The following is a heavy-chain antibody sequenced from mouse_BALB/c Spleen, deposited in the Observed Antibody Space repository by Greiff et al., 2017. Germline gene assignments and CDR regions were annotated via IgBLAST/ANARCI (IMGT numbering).Heavy chain of an antibody. CDR2: ISSGGST. J-gene: IGHJ2*01. V-gene: IGHV5-6-5*01. Sequence: EVKLVESGGGLVKPGGSLKLSCAASGFTFSSYAMSWVRQTPEKRLEWVASISSGGSTYYPDSVKGRFTISRDNARNILYLQMSSLRSEDTAMYYCARHDGYDGVDYWGQGTTLTVSS. CDR1: GFTFSSYA. CDR3: ARHDGYDGVDY. D-gene: IGHD2-2*01.